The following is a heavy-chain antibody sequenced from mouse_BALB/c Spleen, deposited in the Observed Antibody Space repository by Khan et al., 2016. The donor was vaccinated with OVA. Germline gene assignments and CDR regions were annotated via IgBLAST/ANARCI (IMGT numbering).Heavy chain of an antibody. CDR3: ARCGAYYRSDGGFAY. V-gene: IGHV1-4*01. Sequence: QVQLQQSGAELARPGASVKMSCKASGYTFTTYTIHWVKQRPGQGLEWIGYIIPSNDYTNYNQKFKDRATLTADKSSSTAYMQLSSLTSEDSAVYYCARCGAYYRSDGGFAYWGQGTLVTVSA. CDR2: IIPSNDYT. D-gene: IGHD2-14*01. J-gene: IGHJ3*01. CDR1: GYTFTTYT.